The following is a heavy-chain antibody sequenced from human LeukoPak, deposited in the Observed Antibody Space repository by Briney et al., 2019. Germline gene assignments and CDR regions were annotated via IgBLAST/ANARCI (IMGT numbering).Heavy chain of an antibody. CDR2: INHSGST. CDR3: ARERSSSSAFDI. CDR1: GGSFSGYY. Sequence: PSETLSLTCAVYGGSFSGYYWSWIRQPPGKGLEWIGEINHSGSTNYNPSLKSRVTISVDTSKNQFSLKLSSVTAADTAVYYCARERSSSSAFDIWGQGTMVTVSS. V-gene: IGHV4-34*01. D-gene: IGHD6-6*01. J-gene: IGHJ3*02.